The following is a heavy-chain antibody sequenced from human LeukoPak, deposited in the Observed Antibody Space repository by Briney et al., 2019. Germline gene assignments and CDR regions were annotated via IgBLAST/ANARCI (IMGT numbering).Heavy chain of an antibody. J-gene: IGHJ4*02. CDR1: GFDFSDFY. CDR2: IRTKPNSYTT. CDR3: TRQHCSGGTCSYVDS. Sequence: TGGSLRLSCAASGFDFSDFYMHWVRQASGRGPEWVGLIRTKPNSYTTVYAASVKGRFTISRDDSKNTAYLQMNSLKAEDTAVYYCTRQHCSGGTCSYVDSWGQGTLVTVSS. D-gene: IGHD2-15*01. V-gene: IGHV3-73*01.